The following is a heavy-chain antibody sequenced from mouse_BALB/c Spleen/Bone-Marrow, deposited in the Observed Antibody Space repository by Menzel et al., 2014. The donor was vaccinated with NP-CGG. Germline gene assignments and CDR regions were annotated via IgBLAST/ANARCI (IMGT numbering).Heavy chain of an antibody. CDR2: IWAGGST. V-gene: IGHV2-9*02. Sequence: VQVVESGPGLVAPSQSLSITCTVSGFSLTSYGVHWVRQPPGKGLEWLGVIWAGGSTNYNSALMSRLSISKDNSKSQVFLKMNSLQTDDTAMYYCARDSWDAWYFDVWGAGTTVTVSS. D-gene: IGHD4-1*01. CDR1: GFSLTSYG. J-gene: IGHJ1*01. CDR3: ARDSWDAWYFDV.